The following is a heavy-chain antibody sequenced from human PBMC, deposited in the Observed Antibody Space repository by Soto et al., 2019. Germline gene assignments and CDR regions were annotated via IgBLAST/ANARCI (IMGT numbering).Heavy chain of an antibody. CDR1: GFTFTKYS. Sequence: GGSLRLSCVTSGFTFTKYSMNWVRQAPGKGLEWVSYISYSGETKYYADSLKGRYAISRDDAKNSVYLQMNSLRDEDTAFYYCVRGVVVVIGSTAENFDHWGQGTLVTVSS. V-gene: IGHV3-48*02. D-gene: IGHD2-15*01. CDR3: VRGVVVVIGSTAENFDH. J-gene: IGHJ4*02. CDR2: ISYSGETK.